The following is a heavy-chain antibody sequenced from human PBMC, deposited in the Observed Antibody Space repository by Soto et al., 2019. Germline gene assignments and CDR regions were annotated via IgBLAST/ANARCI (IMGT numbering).Heavy chain of an antibody. V-gene: IGHV3-30-3*01. CDR1: GFTFSRHG. Sequence: QVQLVESGGSVVQPGRSLRLSCGVSGFTFSRHGMHWVRQAPGKGLEWVAVVSSDGDKKYYADSVQGRFTISRDNSNITLFLQLTSLRTEDTAVYYCARDAYYESGGYSCEGNDYYGMDVWGQGTTVTVSS. CDR2: VSSDGDKK. D-gene: IGHD3-22*01. J-gene: IGHJ6*02. CDR3: ARDAYYESGGYSCEGNDYYGMDV.